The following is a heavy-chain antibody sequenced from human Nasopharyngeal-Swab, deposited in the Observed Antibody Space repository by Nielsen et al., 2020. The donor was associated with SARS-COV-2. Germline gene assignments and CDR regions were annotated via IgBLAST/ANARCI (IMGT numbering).Heavy chain of an antibody. J-gene: IGHJ4*02. Sequence: GESLKISCAASGFTFSSYTMSWVRQAPGKGLEWVSAISGSGGSTSYADSVKGRFTISRDNSKNTLYLQMNSLRAEDTAVYYCAKVDYGSGSYSPYYWGQGTLVTVSS. CDR2: ISGSGGST. CDR3: AKVDYGSGSYSPYY. V-gene: IGHV3-23*01. D-gene: IGHD3-10*01. CDR1: GFTFSSYT.